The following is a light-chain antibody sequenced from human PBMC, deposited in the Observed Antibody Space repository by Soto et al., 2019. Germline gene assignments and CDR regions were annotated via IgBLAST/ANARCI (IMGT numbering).Light chain of an antibody. V-gene: IGLV2-8*01. Sequence: TPPSAASWSHGQTVRVCYTGANSHVGGYDYVSWYQQLPGKAPNLLIHEVTKRPSGVPDRFSGSKSGNTASLTVSGLQADVEAEYYCCSYAGRTLYGVGTCTKVTVL. CDR3: CSYAGRTLYG. CDR2: EVT. CDR1: NSHVGGYDY. J-gene: IGLJ1*01.